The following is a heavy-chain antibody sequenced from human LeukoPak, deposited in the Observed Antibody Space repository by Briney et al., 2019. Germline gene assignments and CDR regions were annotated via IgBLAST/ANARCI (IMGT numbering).Heavy chain of an antibody. V-gene: IGHV3-21*04. D-gene: IGHD1-26*01. CDR3: ASGLIVGVHFDY. J-gene: IGHJ4*02. Sequence: GGSLRLSCAASGFTFSSYSMNWVRQAPGKGLEWVSSISSSSSYIYYADSVKGRFTISRDNARNSLYLQMNSLRAEDTAVYHCASGLIVGVHFDYWGQGTLVTVSS. CDR1: GFTFSSYS. CDR2: ISSSSSYI.